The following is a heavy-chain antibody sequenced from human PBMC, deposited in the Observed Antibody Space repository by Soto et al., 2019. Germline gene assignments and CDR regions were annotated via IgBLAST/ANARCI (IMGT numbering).Heavy chain of an antibody. Sequence: QPGGSLRLSCAASGFSFSDYSMNWVRQTPGKGLEWVAYISGSSTSIYYRDSVKGRFTISRDNAKNSLYLQMNSLRAEDTAVYYCARRIATHGIGAFDVWGQGTMVTVSS. D-gene: IGHD6-13*01. CDR1: GFSFSDYS. CDR2: ISGSSTSI. J-gene: IGHJ3*01. V-gene: IGHV3-48*01. CDR3: ARRIATHGIGAFDV.